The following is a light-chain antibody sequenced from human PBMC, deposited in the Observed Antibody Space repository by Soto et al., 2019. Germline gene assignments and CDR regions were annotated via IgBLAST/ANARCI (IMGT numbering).Light chain of an antibody. CDR2: EVS. V-gene: IGLV2-14*01. Sequence: QSALTQPASVSGSPGQSITISCTGTSSDVGGYNYVSWYQQHPGKAPKLMIYEVSNRPSGVSNRFSGSKSGNTASLTISGLQAEDEADYYCSSYTSSSTLVVFGGGTMVTVL. CDR3: SSYTSSSTLVV. J-gene: IGLJ2*01. CDR1: SSDVGGYNY.